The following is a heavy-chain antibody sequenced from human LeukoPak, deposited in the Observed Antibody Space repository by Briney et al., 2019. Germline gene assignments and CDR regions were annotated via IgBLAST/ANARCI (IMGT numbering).Heavy chain of an antibody. Sequence: PGGSLRLSCAASGFTFSSYAMSWVRQAPGKGLEWLSILYSGADTYYADSVKGRFTISRDSSKNTLFLHMNGLRTDDTAIYYCARVGDHYHWYFDLWGRGTRVSVSS. J-gene: IGHJ2*01. CDR3: ARVGDHYHWYFDL. D-gene: IGHD3-10*01. CDR2: LYSGADT. CDR1: GFTFSSYA. V-gene: IGHV3-23*03.